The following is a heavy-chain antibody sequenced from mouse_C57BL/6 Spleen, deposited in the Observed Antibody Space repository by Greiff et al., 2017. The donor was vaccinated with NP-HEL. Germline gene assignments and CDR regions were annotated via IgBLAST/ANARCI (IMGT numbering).Heavy chain of an antibody. CDR3: TRDRDGSFYFDY. Sequence: EVQLVESGEGLVKPGGSLKLSCAASGFTFSSYAMSWVRQTPEKRLEWVAYISSGGDYIYYADTVKGRFTISRDNARNTLYLQMSSLKSEDTAMYYCTRDRDGSFYFDYWGQGTTLTVSS. J-gene: IGHJ2*01. D-gene: IGHD1-1*01. CDR1: GFTFSSYA. V-gene: IGHV5-9-1*02. CDR2: ISSGGDYI.